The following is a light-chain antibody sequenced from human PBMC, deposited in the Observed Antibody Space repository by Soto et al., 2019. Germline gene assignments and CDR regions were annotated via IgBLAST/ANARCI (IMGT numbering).Light chain of an antibody. CDR1: QSVSSSY. CDR3: HQYGSSPLS. V-gene: IGKV3-20*01. CDR2: GAS. Sequence: EIVLTQSPGTLSLSPGERATLPCRASQSVSSSYLAWYQQKPGQAPRLLIYGASSRATGIPDRFSGSGSGTDFTLTISRLEPEDFAVYYCHQYGSSPLSFGQGTRVEIK. J-gene: IGKJ1*01.